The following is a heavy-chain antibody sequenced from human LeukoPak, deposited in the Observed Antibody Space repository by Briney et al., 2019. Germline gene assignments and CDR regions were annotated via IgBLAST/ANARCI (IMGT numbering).Heavy chain of an antibody. Sequence: PGGSLRLSCAASGFTFSSYGMNWVRQAPGKGLEWVSSIDANGAGTFYADSVKGRFSISRDNAKNTLGLQMHSLTAEDTAVYYCAKDQSYYNWFDPWGQGTLVTVSS. CDR3: AKDQSYYNWFDP. J-gene: IGHJ5*02. CDR2: IDANGAGT. CDR1: GFTFSSYG. V-gene: IGHV3-23*01. D-gene: IGHD3-10*01.